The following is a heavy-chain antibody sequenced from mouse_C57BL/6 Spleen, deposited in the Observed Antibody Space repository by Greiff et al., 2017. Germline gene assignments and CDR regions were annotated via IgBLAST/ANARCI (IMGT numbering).Heavy chain of an antibody. J-gene: IGHJ3*01. CDR1: GFSLTSYG. V-gene: IGHV2-9*01. Sequence: VQLKESGPGLVAPSQSLSLTCTVSGFSLTSYGVDWVRQPPGKGLEWLGVIWGGGSTNYNSALMSILSISKDNSKSQNFLKMNSLQTDDIAMYYCAKQDPQEWFAYWGQGTLVTVSA. CDR3: AKQDPQEWFAY. CDR2: IWGGGST.